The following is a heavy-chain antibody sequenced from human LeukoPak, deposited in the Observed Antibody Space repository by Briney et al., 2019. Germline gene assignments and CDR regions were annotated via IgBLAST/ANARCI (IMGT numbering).Heavy chain of an antibody. Sequence: ASVKGSCTASGGTFGSYAISWVRQAPGQGLEWMGGIIPIFGTANSAQKFQGRVTITADESTSTAYMELSSLRSEDTAVYYCAQYCSSTSCYEQIKNYYYYYGMDVWGQGTTVTVSS. J-gene: IGHJ6*02. CDR2: IIPIFGTA. CDR3: AQYCSSTSCYEQIKNYYYYYGMDV. CDR1: GGTFGSYA. V-gene: IGHV1-69*13. D-gene: IGHD2-2*01.